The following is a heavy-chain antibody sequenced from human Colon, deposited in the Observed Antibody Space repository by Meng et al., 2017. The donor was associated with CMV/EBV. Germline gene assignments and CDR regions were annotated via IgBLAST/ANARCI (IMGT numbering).Heavy chain of an antibody. CDR2: SYNDGST. D-gene: IGHD1-14*01. J-gene: IGHJ4*02. CDR1: GFTVTNNF. Sequence: GGSLRLSCAASGFTVTNNFMTWVRQAPGKGLEWVSLSYNDGSTYYADSVKGRFTISRDNAKNSLSLQMNSLRPEDTALYYCVKAQTTTQSNYFGDWGQGTLVTVSS. CDR3: VKAQTTTQSNYFGD. V-gene: IGHV3-53*01.